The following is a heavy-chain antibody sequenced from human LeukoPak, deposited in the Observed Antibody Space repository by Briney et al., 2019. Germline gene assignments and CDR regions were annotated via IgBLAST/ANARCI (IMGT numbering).Heavy chain of an antibody. CDR3: ARGQYSSGWSFDY. CDR1: GGSISSYY. V-gene: IGHV4-59*01. Sequence: SETLSLTCTVSGGSISSYYWSWIRQPPGKGLEWIGYIYYSGSTNYNPSLKSRVTISVDTSKNQFSLKLSSVTAADTAVYYCARGQYSSGWSFDYWGQGTLVTVSS. D-gene: IGHD6-19*01. CDR2: IYYSGST. J-gene: IGHJ4*02.